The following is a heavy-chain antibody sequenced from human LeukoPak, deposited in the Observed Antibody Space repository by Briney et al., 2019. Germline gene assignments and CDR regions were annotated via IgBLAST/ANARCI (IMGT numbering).Heavy chain of an antibody. CDR2: INHSGST. J-gene: IGHJ4*02. V-gene: IGHV4-34*01. CDR1: GGSFSGYY. D-gene: IGHD3-22*01. Sequence: PSETLSLTCAVYGGSFSGYYWSWIRQPPGKGLEWIGEINHSGSTYYNPSLKSRVTISVDTSKNQFSLKLSSVTAADTAVYYCARVGGGTYYYDSSGYYQDYWGQGTLVTVSS. CDR3: ARVGGGTYYYDSSGYYQDY.